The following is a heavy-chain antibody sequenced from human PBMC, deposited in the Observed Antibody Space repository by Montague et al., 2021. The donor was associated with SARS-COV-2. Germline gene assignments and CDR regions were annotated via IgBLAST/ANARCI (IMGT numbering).Heavy chain of an antibody. V-gene: IGHV4-31*03. CDR2: INYNGST. Sequence: TLSLTCTVSGATITSGRHYWTWMPPGPGKGLVCIGSINYNGSTYYNPSLKSRLTMSVDMSKNQFSLKLRTVTAADTAIYFCAIWAALIYYYGLDVWGRGTTVTVSS. CDR1: GATITSGRHY. D-gene: IGHD3-10*01. J-gene: IGHJ6*02. CDR3: AIWAALIYYYGLDV.